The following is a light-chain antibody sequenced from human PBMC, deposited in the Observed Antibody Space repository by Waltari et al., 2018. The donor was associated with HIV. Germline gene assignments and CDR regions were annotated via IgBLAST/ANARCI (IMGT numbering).Light chain of an antibody. Sequence: QSALTQPAYLSGFLGQSITIACTGSGSDIGSQSLVSWYQQYPGKAPKLMIDEVSKRTSGFSNRFSGSKSGNAASLTISDLRSFDEANYYCCSRAKGGSYVCGSGSTVIVL. CDR3: CSRAKGGSYV. V-gene: IGLV2-23*02. CDR1: GSDIGSQSL. J-gene: IGLJ1*01. CDR2: EVS.